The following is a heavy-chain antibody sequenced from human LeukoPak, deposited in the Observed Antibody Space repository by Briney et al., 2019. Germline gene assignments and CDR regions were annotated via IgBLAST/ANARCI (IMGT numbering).Heavy chain of an antibody. CDR2: INPNSGGT. J-gene: IGHJ4*02. Sequence: ASVKVSCKASGYTFTGYYMHWVRQAPGQGLEWMGWINPNSGGTNYAQKFQGRVTMTRDTSISTAYMELSSLRSEDTAVYYCAREIAAAGVAYDYWGQGTLVTVSS. CDR1: GYTFTGYY. CDR3: AREIAAAGVAYDY. D-gene: IGHD6-13*01. V-gene: IGHV1-2*02.